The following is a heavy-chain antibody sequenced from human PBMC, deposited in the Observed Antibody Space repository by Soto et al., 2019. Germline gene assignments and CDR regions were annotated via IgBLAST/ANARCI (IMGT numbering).Heavy chain of an antibody. V-gene: IGHV1-8*01. J-gene: IGHJ4*02. CDR1: GYSFTSYD. Sequence: QVQLVQSGTEVKTSGASVKVSCKASGYSFTSYDINWLRQATGQGPEWMGWVNPNTGDTGLAQRFQARVTLSSDTSINTAYVEVSSLRPDDTAFYFCARAPRPAAIAVLDHWGQGTLVAVSS. CDR2: VNPNTGDT. D-gene: IGHD6-19*01. CDR3: ARAPRPAAIAVLDH.